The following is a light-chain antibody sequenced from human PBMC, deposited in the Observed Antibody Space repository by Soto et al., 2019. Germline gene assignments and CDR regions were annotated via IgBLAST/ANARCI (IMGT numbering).Light chain of an antibody. CDR1: TGAVTSGHY. J-gene: IGLJ2*01. V-gene: IGLV7-46*01. Sequence: QAVVTQEPSLTVSPGETVTITCGSSTGAVTSGHYPSWFQQKPGQAPRTLIYDTSNNPSWTPARFSGSLLGGKAALILSGAQPEDEAEYYCLLSYSGAGVVFGGGTKLTVL. CDR2: DTS. CDR3: LLSYSGAGVV.